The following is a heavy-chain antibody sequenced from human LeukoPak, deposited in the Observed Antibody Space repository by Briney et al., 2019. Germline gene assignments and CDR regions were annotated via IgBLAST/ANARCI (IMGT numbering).Heavy chain of an antibody. CDR1: GGSISSYY. Sequence: PSETLSLTCTVSGGSISSYYWSWIRQPAGKGLEWIGRIYTSGSTNYNPSLKSRVTMSVDTSKNQFSLKLSSVTAAGTAVYYCARGYSSSWYVPIGYYYYYMDVWGKGTTVTISS. D-gene: IGHD6-13*01. J-gene: IGHJ6*03. V-gene: IGHV4-4*07. CDR3: ARGYSSSWYVPIGYYYYYMDV. CDR2: IYTSGST.